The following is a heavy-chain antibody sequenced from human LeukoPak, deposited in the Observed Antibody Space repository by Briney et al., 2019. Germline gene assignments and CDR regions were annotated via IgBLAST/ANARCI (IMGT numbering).Heavy chain of an antibody. CDR3: ARGQGTVTTH. J-gene: IGHJ4*02. D-gene: IGHD4-17*01. V-gene: IGHV4-34*01. Sequence: SETLSLTCAVSGGSFSAYYWTWIRQPPGKGLEWIGEINHSGSANYNPSLKSRGTISLDTSKNQFSLKLSSVTAADTAVYYCARGQGTVTTHWGQGTLVTVSS. CDR2: INHSGSA. CDR1: GGSFSAYY.